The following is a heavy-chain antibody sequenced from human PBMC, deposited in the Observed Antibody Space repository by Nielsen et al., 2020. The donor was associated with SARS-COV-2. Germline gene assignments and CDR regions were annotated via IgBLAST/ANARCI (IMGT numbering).Heavy chain of an antibody. CDR3: ARVRVREQLVDDDAFDI. CDR2: INSDGSST. Sequence: GGSLRLSCAASGSTFSSYWMHWVRQAPGKGLVWVSRINSDGSSTSYADSVKGRFTISRDNAKNTLYLQMNSLRAEDTAVYYCARVRVREQLVDDDAFDIWGQGTMVTVSS. V-gene: IGHV3-74*01. D-gene: IGHD6-13*01. J-gene: IGHJ3*02. CDR1: GSTFSSYW.